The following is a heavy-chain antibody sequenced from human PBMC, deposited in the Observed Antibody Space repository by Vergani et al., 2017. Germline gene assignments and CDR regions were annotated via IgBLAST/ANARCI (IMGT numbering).Heavy chain of an antibody. CDR2: ISYDGSNK. J-gene: IGHJ6*02. V-gene: IGHV3-30*03. CDR1: GFTFSSYG. CDR3: ARDNYVGTRSSYYYYGMDV. Sequence: QVQLVESGGGVVQPGRSLRLSCAASGFTFSSYGMHWVRQAPGKGLEWVAVISYDGSNKYYADSVKGRFTISRDNSKNTLYLQMNSLRAEDTAVYYCARDNYVGTRSSYYYYGMDVWGQGTTVTVSS. D-gene: IGHD3-16*01.